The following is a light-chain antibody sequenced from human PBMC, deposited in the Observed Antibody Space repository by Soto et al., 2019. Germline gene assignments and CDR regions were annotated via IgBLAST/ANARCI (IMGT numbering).Light chain of an antibody. V-gene: IGKV3-11*01. CDR1: QSVSSY. Sequence: EIVLTQSPATLSLSPVERATHSCRASQSVSSYLAWYQQKPGQAPSLLIYDASNRTTSIPASFCFSGPGKNFTLTISGLEPEDFAVNYCQQRSNWPPITCGQGIRMELK. CDR3: QQRSNWPPIT. J-gene: IGKJ5*01. CDR2: DAS.